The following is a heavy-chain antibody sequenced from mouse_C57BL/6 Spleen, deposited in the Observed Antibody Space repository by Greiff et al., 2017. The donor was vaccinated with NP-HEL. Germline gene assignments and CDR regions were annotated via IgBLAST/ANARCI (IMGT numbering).Heavy chain of an antibody. V-gene: IGHV1-26*01. CDR2: INPNNGGT. CDR3: ARTSQLGRFAY. CDR1: GYTFTDYY. Sequence: VQLQQSGPELVKPGASVKISCKASGYTFTDYYMNWVKQSHGKSLEWIGDINPNNGGTSYNQKFKGKATLTVDKSSSTAYMELRSLTSEDSAVYYCARTSQLGRFAYWGQGTLVTVSA. D-gene: IGHD4-1*02. J-gene: IGHJ3*01.